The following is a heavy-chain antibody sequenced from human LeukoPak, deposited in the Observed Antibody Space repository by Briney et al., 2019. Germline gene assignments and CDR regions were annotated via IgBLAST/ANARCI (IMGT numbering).Heavy chain of an antibody. V-gene: IGHV1-8*01. D-gene: IGHD3-22*01. CDR2: MNPNSGNT. Sequence: GASVKVSCKASGYTFTSYDINWVRQATGQGLEWMGWMNPNSGNTGFAQKFQGRVTITADKSTSTAYMELSSLRSEDTAVYYCARAPDYYDSSGYYYVWGQGTLVTVSS. J-gene: IGHJ4*02. CDR1: GYTFTSYD. CDR3: ARAPDYYDSSGYYYV.